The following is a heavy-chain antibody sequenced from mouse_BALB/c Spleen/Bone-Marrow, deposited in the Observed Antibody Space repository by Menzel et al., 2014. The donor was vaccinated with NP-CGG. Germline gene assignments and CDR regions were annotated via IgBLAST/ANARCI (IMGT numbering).Heavy chain of an antibody. CDR2: INPSTGYT. CDR1: GYTFTSYW. D-gene: IGHD1-1*01. J-gene: IGHJ2*01. Sequence: VQLQQSGAELAKPGASVKMSCKASGYTFTSYWMHWVKQRPGQGLEWIGYINPSTGYTEYNQKFKDKATLTADKSSSTAHMQLSSLTSEDSAVYYCARSNYYGSKDYWGQGTTLTVSS. CDR3: ARSNYYGSKDY. V-gene: IGHV1-7*01.